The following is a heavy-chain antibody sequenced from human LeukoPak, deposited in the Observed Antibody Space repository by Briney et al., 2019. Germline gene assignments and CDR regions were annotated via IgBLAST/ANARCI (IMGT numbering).Heavy chain of an antibody. D-gene: IGHD1-26*01. Sequence: SVKVSCKASGGTFSSYAISWVRQAPGQGLEWMGGIIPIFGTANYAQKFQGRVTITTDESTSTAYMELSSLRSEDTAVYYCARDSIWGSGTYGFDYWGQGALVTVSS. J-gene: IGHJ4*02. CDR3: ARDSIWGSGTYGFDY. CDR1: GGTFSSYA. CDR2: IIPIFGTA. V-gene: IGHV1-69*05.